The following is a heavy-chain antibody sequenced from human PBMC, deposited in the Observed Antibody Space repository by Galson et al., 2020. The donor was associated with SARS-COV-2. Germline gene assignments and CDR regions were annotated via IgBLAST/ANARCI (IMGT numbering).Heavy chain of an antibody. J-gene: IGHJ4*02. CDR3: AKSPIGVRSSGSYYFEYFDY. Sequence: GGSLRLSCAASGFTFSSYAMSWVRQAPGKGLEWVSAISGSGGSTYYADSVKGRFTISRDNSKNTLYLQMNSLRAEDTAVYYCAKSPIGVRSSGSYYFEYFDYWGQGTLVTVSS. CDR1: GFTFSSYA. CDR2: ISGSGGST. D-gene: IGHD3-10*01. V-gene: IGHV3-23*01.